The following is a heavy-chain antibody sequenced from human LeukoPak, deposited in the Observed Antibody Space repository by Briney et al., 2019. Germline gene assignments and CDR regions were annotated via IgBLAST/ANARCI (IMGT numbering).Heavy chain of an antibody. J-gene: IGHJ5*02. CDR2: IYTSGST. CDR3: ARDEAGTISMFDP. V-gene: IGHV4-4*07. Sequence: SETLSLTCTVSGGSISSYYWSWIRQPAGKGLEWIGRIYTSGSTNYNPPLKSRVTMSVDTSKNQFSLKLSSVTASDTAVYYCARDEAGTISMFDPWGQGTLVTVSS. CDR1: GGSISSYY. D-gene: IGHD4/OR15-4a*01.